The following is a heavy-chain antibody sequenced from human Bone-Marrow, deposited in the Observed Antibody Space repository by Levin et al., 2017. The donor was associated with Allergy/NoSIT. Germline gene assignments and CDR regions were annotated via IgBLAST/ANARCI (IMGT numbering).Heavy chain of an antibody. Sequence: GESLKISCKGSGYSFTSYWIGWVRQMPGKGLEWMGIIYPGDSDTRYSTSFQGQVTHPADKSISTAYLQWSSLKASDTAMYYCARRRMLTDGSGSYLAYYFDYWGQGTLVTVSS. CDR1: GYSFTSYW. CDR2: IYPGDSDT. D-gene: IGHD3-10*01. V-gene: IGHV5-51*01. CDR3: ARRRMLTDGSGSYLAYYFDY. J-gene: IGHJ4*02.